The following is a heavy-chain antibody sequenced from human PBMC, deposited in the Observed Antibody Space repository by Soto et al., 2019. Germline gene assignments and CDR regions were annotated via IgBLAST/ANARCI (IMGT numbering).Heavy chain of an antibody. CDR1: GFTFGDYA. Sequence: GGSLRLSCTASGFTFGDYAMSWVRQAPGKGLEWVGFIRSKAYGGTTEYAASVKGRFTISRDDSKSIAYLQMNSLKTEDTAVYYCTRGVRGGSYFGNDAFDIWGQGTMVTVSS. V-gene: IGHV3-49*04. J-gene: IGHJ3*02. D-gene: IGHD1-26*01. CDR3: TRGVRGGSYFGNDAFDI. CDR2: IRSKAYGGTT.